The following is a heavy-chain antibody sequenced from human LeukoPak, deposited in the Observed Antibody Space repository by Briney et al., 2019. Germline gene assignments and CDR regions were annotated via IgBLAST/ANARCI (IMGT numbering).Heavy chain of an antibody. CDR3: ARDGRYDSSGYYDY. CDR1: GFTFSSYE. J-gene: IGHJ4*02. CDR2: ISSSSSTK. Sequence: PGGSLRLSCAASGFTFSSYEMNWVRQAPGKGLEWVSYISSSSSTKYYVDSVKGRFTISRDNAKNSLYLQMNSLRDEDTAVYYCARDGRYDSSGYYDYWGQGILVTVSA. V-gene: IGHV3-48*02. D-gene: IGHD3-22*01.